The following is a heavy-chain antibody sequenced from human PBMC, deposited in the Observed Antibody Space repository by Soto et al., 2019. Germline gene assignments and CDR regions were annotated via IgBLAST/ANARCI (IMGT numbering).Heavy chain of an antibody. Sequence: QVQLVQSGAEVKKPGASVKVSCKASGYTFNSYAIHWVRQAPGQRLEWMGWINPGNGNTKYSQNFQGRVTITRDTSASTAYMELSNLRSEDTAVYYCARDRGWERLYNFFEPWGQGTLVTVSS. D-gene: IGHD1-26*01. CDR3: ARDRGWERLYNFFEP. V-gene: IGHV1-3*01. CDR2: INPGNGNT. J-gene: IGHJ5*02. CDR1: GYTFNSYA.